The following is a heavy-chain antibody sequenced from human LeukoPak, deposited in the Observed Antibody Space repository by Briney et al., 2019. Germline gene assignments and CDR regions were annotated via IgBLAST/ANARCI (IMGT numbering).Heavy chain of an antibody. CDR1: GFTFSSSA. Sequence: GGSLRLSCAASGFTFSSSAMSWVRQAPGKGLEWVSSISGNGGSTYFADSVKGRFTISRDNSKNTLYLQMNSLRAEDTAVYYCARDGVVVASSPSYWYFDLWGRGTLVTVSS. CDR2: ISGNGGST. V-gene: IGHV3-23*01. D-gene: IGHD2-15*01. CDR3: ARDGVVVASSPSYWYFDL. J-gene: IGHJ2*01.